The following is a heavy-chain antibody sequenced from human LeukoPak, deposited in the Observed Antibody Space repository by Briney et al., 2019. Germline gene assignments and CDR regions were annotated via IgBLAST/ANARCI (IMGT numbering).Heavy chain of an antibody. Sequence: PSETLSLTCTVSGGSISSYYWSWIRQPPGKGLEWIGYIYYSGSTNYNPSLKSRVTISVDTSKNQFSLKLGSVTAADTAVYYCARSGYSYGYNFDYWGQGTLVTVSS. D-gene: IGHD5-18*01. CDR2: IYYSGST. J-gene: IGHJ4*02. V-gene: IGHV4-59*08. CDR3: ARSGYSYGYNFDY. CDR1: GGSISSYY.